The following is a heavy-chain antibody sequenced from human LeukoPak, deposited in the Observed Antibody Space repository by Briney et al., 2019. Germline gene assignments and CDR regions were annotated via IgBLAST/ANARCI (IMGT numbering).Heavy chain of an antibody. Sequence: ASVKVSCKASGYTFTRYYMHGVRQAPGRRLEGRGGINPNSVGTDYAQKLQGRVTITRDTAISPAYLELSMLRSDDMGGWFCGIGRYYYGSGNIPCFDYWGQGTLVTVSS. D-gene: IGHD3-10*01. J-gene: IGHJ4*02. CDR3: GIGRYYYGSGNIPCFDY. V-gene: IGHV1-2*01. CDR1: GYTFTRYY. CDR2: INPNSVGT.